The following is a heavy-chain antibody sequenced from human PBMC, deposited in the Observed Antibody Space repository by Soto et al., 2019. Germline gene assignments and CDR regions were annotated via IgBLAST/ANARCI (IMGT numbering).Heavy chain of an antibody. CDR1: GFTFSSYW. CDR2: IKQDGSEK. V-gene: IGHV3-7*01. D-gene: IGHD6-19*01. J-gene: IGHJ4*02. CDR3: AREGIAVAGTTDY. Sequence: GGSPRLSCAASGFTFSSYWMSWVRQAPGKGLEWVANIKQDGSEKYYVDSVKGRFTISRDNAKNSLYLQMNSLRAEDTAVYYCAREGIAVAGTTDYWGQGTLVTVSS.